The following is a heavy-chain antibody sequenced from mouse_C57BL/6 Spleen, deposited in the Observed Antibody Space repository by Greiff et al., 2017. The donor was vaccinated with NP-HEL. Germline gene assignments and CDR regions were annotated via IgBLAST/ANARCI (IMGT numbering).Heavy chain of an antibody. V-gene: IGHV5-6*01. D-gene: IGHD2-1*01. CDR1: GFTFSSYG. CDR2: ISSGGSYT. J-gene: IGHJ2*01. Sequence: EVQGVESGGDLVKPGGSLKLSCAASGFTFSSYGMSWVRQTPDKRLEWVATISSGGSYTYYPDSVKGRFTISRDNAKNTLYLQMSSLKSEDTAMYYCARRGGNHGCFDYWGQGTTLTVSS. CDR3: ARRGGNHGCFDY.